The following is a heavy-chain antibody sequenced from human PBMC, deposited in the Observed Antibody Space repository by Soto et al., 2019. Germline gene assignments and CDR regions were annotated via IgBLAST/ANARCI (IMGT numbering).Heavy chain of an antibody. CDR3: AREKSDIVVVVAATRASDI. J-gene: IGHJ3*02. CDR1: GYTFTSYG. V-gene: IGHV1-18*01. CDR2: ISAYNGNT. D-gene: IGHD2-15*01. Sequence: ASVKVSCKASGYTFTSYGISWVRQAPGQGLEWMGWISAYNGNTNYAQKLQGRVTITADKSTSTAYMELSSLRSEDTAVYYCAREKSDIVVVVAATRASDIWGQGTMVTLSS.